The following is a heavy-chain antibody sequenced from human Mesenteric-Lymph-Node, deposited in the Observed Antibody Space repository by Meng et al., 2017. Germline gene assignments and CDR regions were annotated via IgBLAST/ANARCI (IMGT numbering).Heavy chain of an antibody. J-gene: IGHJ4*02. CDR2: ISGDGSST. V-gene: IGHV3-64*02. D-gene: IGHD2-21*01. CDR1: GFTFSSYS. Sequence: GGSLRLSCAASGFTFSSYSTHWVRQAPGKGLESVSAISGDGSSTFYADSVKGRFTISRDNSKNTLYLQMGSLRSEDTAVYYCAREEKGDYDYWGQGTLVTGSS. CDR3: AREEKGDYDY.